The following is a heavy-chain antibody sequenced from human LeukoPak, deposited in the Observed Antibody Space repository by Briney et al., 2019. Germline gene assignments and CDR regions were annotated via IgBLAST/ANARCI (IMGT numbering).Heavy chain of an antibody. V-gene: IGHV4-59*12. CDR2: IYYSGST. CDR3: ASRAPPDIVVVPAAPNTFQH. Sequence: SETLTLTCTVSGGSISSYYWSWIRQPPGKGLEWIGYIYYSGSTNYNPSLKSRVTISVDTSKNQFSLKLSSVTAADTAVYYCASRAPPDIVVVPAAPNTFQHWGQGTLVTVSS. CDR1: GGSISSYY. D-gene: IGHD2-2*01. J-gene: IGHJ1*01.